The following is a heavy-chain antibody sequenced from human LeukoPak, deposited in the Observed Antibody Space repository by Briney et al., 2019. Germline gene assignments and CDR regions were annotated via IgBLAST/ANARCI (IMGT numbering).Heavy chain of an antibody. Sequence: PGGSLRLPCAASGFTFSSYEMNWVRQAPGKGLEWVSYISSSGSPIYYADSVKGRFTISRDNAKNSLYLQMNSLRAEDTAAYYCATGGGGYSYGYSIYWGQGTLVTVSS. J-gene: IGHJ4*02. V-gene: IGHV3-48*03. CDR1: GFTFSSYE. D-gene: IGHD5-18*01. CDR2: ISSSGSPI. CDR3: ATGGGGYSYGYSIY.